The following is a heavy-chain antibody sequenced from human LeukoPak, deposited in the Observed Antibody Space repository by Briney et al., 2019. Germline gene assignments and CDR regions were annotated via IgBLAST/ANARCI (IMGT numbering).Heavy chain of an antibody. CDR1: GFTFSSYA. CDR3: ARDQWASSPNWIDP. D-gene: IGHD1-26*01. V-gene: IGHV3-30-3*01. CDR2: TSYDGSNQ. Sequence: GGSLRLSCTASGFTFSSYAMHWVRQAPGKGLEWVAVTSYDGSNQYYADSVWGRFTISRDNSKNTLYLQMNGLRSEDTAVYYCARDQWASSPNWIDPWGQGTLVTVSS. J-gene: IGHJ5*02.